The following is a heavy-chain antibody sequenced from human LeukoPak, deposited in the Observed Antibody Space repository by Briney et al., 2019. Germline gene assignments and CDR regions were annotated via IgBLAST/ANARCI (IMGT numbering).Heavy chain of an antibody. J-gene: IGHJ6*02. CDR3: ARDQWLAYYYHGMDV. Sequence: GGSLRLSCAASGFIFSTYSMNWVRQAPGKGLEWVSYISCSRSTIYYADSVKGRFTISRDNAQDSLFLQMDTLRDEDTAVYYCARDQWLAYYYHGMDVWGQGTTVTVSS. CDR1: GFIFSTYS. V-gene: IGHV3-48*02. D-gene: IGHD6-19*01. CDR2: ISCSRSTI.